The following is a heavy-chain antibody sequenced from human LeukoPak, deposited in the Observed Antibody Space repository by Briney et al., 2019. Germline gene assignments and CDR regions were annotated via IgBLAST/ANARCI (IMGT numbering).Heavy chain of an antibody. CDR1: GFTSSSYS. J-gene: IGHJ6*03. CDR3: ASLTMYYMDV. CDR2: ISSSSSTI. D-gene: IGHD1-1*01. Sequence: PGGSLRLSYAASGFTSSSYSMNWVRQAPGKGLEWVSYISSSSSTIYYADSVKGRFTISRDNAKNSLYLQMNSLRAEDTAVYYCASLTMYYMDVWGKGTTVTVSS. V-gene: IGHV3-48*04.